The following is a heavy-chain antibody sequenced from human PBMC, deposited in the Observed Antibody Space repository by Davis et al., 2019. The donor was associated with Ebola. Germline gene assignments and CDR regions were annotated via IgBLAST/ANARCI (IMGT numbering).Heavy chain of an antibody. J-gene: IGHJ4*02. CDR2: IYYKGSP. Sequence: PSETLSLTCTVSGVPISSSYWTFIRKPPGKGLEWIGYIYYKGSPKYNPSLKSRVTMSVDTSKNQFSLKLSSVTAADTAVYYCARGYRVAAADSWGQGTLVKVSS. CDR3: ARGYRVAAADS. D-gene: IGHD6-13*01. V-gene: IGHV4-59*01. CDR1: GVPISSSY.